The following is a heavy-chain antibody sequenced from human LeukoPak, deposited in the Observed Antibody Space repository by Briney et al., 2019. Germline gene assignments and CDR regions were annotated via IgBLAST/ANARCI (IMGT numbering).Heavy chain of an antibody. V-gene: IGHV4-39*01. J-gene: IGHJ4*02. CDR2: IYYTGST. Sequence: SETLSLTCTVSSGSINSSPYYWGWIRQPPGKGLEWIGTIYYTGSTYYNPSLKSRVTISVDTSKNQFSLKLSSVTAPDTAVYYCARFVDCSSTRCSVYYFDYWGQGTLVTVSS. CDR3: ARFVDCSSTRCSVYYFDY. CDR1: SGSINSSPYY. D-gene: IGHD2-2*01.